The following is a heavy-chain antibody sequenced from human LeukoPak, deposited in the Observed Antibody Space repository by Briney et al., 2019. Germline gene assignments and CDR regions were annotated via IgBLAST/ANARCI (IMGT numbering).Heavy chain of an antibody. CDR1: GYTFTSYY. CDR3: ARSAYSGSYYSY. D-gene: IGHD1-26*01. Sequence: ASVKVSCKASGYTFTSYYIHWVRQAPGQGLEWMGIINPSGGSTSYAQKFQGRVTMTRDTSTSTVYMQLSSLRSEDTAVYYCARSAYSGSYYSYWGQGTLVTVSS. J-gene: IGHJ4*02. CDR2: INPSGGST. V-gene: IGHV1-46*01.